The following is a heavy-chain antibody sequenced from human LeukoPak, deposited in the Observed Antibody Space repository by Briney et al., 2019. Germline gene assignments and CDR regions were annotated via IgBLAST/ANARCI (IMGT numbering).Heavy chain of an antibody. J-gene: IGHJ3*02. V-gene: IGHV1-69*13. CDR1: VGTFSSYA. D-gene: IGHD3-22*01. Sequence: GASVKVSCKASVGTFSSYAISWVRQAPGQGLEWMGGIIPIFGTANYAQKFQGRVTITADESTSTAYMELSSLRSGDTAVYYCARDLRRSYYDLVGPDAFDIWGQGTMVTVSS. CDR3: ARDLRRSYYDLVGPDAFDI. CDR2: IIPIFGTA.